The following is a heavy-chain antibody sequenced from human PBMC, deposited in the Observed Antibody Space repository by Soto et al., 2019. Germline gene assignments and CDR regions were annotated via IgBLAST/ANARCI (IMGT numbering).Heavy chain of an antibody. D-gene: IGHD6-13*01. V-gene: IGHV3-23*01. J-gene: IGHJ4*02. CDR2: ISGSGGST. Sequence: EVQLLESGGGLVQPGGSLRLSCAASGFTFSSYAMSWVRQAPGTGLEWVSAISGSGGSTYYADSVKGRFTISRDNSKNTLYLQMNSVRAEDTAVYYCAKGQQLVLAEYFDYWGQGTLVTVSS. CDR3: AKGQQLVLAEYFDY. CDR1: GFTFSSYA.